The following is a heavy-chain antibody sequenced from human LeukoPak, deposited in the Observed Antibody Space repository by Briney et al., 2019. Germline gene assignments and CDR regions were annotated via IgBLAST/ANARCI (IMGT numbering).Heavy chain of an antibody. D-gene: IGHD5-24*01. CDR2: IRYDGSNK. J-gene: IGHJ3*02. Sequence: GGSLRLSCAASGFTFSSYGMHWVRQAPGKGLEWVAFIRYDGSNKYYADSVKGRFTISRDNSKNTLYLQMNGLRAEDTAVYYCAKGGEMATITPLAAFDIWGQGTMVTVSS. V-gene: IGHV3-30*02. CDR3: AKGGEMATITPLAAFDI. CDR1: GFTFSSYG.